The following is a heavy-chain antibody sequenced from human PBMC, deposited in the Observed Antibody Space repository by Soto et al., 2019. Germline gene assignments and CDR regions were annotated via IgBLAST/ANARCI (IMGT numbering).Heavy chain of an antibody. D-gene: IGHD4-17*01. V-gene: IGHV1-18*01. CDR1: GYTFTDYS. CDR3: ATDLTTVPTGLRRA. CDR2: ITAYNGNT. Sequence: ASVKVSCKDSGYTFTDYSFSWVRQAPGQGLEWMGWITAYNGNTNYAQKFQGRVTMTADTSTNTAYMELSSLRSEDTAVYYCATDLTTVPTGLRRAWGQGTLVTLSS. J-gene: IGHJ4*02.